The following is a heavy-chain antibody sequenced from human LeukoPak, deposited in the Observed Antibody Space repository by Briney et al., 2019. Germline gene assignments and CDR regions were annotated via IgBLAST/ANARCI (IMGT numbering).Heavy chain of an antibody. Sequence: GSLKPSCAASGLTFSTSGMHWVRQAPGKGLGWVSSISSSSSYIYYATPVKGRFTTSRDNAKISLYLQMTSLRAEDTAVYYCARGCSGGNCPEPKFDPWGQGNLVTVSS. CDR3: ARGCSGGNCPEPKFDP. J-gene: IGHJ5*02. V-gene: IGHV3-21*01. CDR2: ISSSSSYI. CDR1: GLTFSTSG. D-gene: IGHD2-15*01.